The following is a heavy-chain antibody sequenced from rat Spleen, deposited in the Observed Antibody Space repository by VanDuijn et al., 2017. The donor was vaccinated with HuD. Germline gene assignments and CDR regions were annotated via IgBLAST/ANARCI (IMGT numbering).Heavy chain of an antibody. V-gene: IGHV2S8*01. D-gene: IGHD1-11*01. CDR2: ISSGGTT. CDR3: TRTYGGYTSHWFAY. CDR1: GFSLTSNG. Sequence: QVQLKESGPNLVQPSQTLSLTCTVSGFSLTSNGISWVRQPPGKGLEWIATISSGGTTFYNSTLKSRLSITRDTSKSQFFLKMNSLQTEDTAIYFCTRTYGGYTSHWFAYWGQGSLVTVSS. J-gene: IGHJ3*01.